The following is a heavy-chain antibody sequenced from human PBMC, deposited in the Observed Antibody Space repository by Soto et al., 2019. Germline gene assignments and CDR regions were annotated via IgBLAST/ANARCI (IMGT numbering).Heavy chain of an antibody. V-gene: IGHV1-2*04. Sequence: QVQLVQSGTEVKMPGASVKVSCKASGYTFTGYYMHWVRQVPGQGLEWMGWINSRTGVTNYAQKFQGWXXMXRXXSISTAYMEVSRLKSDDTAVYYCARDGGEYGDYDYWGQGTLVTVSS. CDR3: ARDGGEYGDYDY. D-gene: IGHD4-17*01. CDR2: INSRTGVT. CDR1: GYTFTGYY. J-gene: IGHJ4*02.